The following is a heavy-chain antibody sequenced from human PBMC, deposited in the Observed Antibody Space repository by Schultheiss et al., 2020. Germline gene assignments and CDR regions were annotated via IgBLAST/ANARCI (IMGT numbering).Heavy chain of an antibody. D-gene: IGHD6-19*01. CDR2: INHSGST. V-gene: IGHV4-34*01. CDR3: AREARGWYLKHFDY. CDR1: GGSFSGYY. J-gene: IGHJ4*02. Sequence: SDTLSLTCAVYGGSFSGYYWSWIRQPPGKGLEWIGEINHSGSTNYNPSLKNRLTISVDRSKNQFSLQLNSVTPEDTAVYYCAREARGWYLKHFDYWGQGTLVTVSA.